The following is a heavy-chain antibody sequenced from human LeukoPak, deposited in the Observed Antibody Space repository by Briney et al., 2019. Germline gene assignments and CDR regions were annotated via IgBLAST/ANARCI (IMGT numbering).Heavy chain of an antibody. J-gene: IGHJ4*02. Sequence: GGSLRLSCAASGFTFSTYWMSWVRQAPGKGLEWVSAISGSGDSTYYGDSVKGRFTISRDNSKNTLYLQMNSLRAEDTAVYYCAKTRPLDSSSWSHGDYWGQGTLVTVSS. CDR3: AKTRPLDSSSWSHGDY. CDR2: ISGSGDST. CDR1: GFTFSTYW. D-gene: IGHD6-13*01. V-gene: IGHV3-23*01.